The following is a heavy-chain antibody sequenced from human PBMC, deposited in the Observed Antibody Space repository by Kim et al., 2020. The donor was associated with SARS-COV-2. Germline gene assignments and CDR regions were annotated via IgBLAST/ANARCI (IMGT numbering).Heavy chain of an antibody. V-gene: IGHV3-43*02. CDR2: ISGDGGST. Sequence: GGSLRLSCAASGFTFDDYAMHWVRQAPGKGLEWVSLISGDGGSTYYADSVKGRFTISRDNSKNSLYLQMNSLRTEDTALYYCAKDILGIVVPAAKGGSQIDDYWGQGTLVTVSS. J-gene: IGHJ4*02. D-gene: IGHD2-2*01. CDR3: AKDILGIVVPAAKGGSQIDDY. CDR1: GFTFDDYA.